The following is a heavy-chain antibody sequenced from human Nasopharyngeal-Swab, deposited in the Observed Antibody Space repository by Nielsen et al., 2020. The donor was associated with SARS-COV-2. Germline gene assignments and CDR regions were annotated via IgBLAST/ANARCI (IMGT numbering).Heavy chain of an antibody. V-gene: IGHV3-30-3*01. J-gene: IGHJ3*02. CDR2: MSYDGSNK. Sequence: GGSLRLSCAASGFTFSSYAMHWVRQAPGKGLEWVAFMSYDGSNKYYADSVKGRFTISRDNSNNTLYLQMSSLRPEDTAVYFCARARPRLSRSIAAAGLDTSDIWGQGTMVTVSS. CDR3: ARARPRLSRSIAAAGLDTSDI. D-gene: IGHD6-13*01. CDR1: GFTFSSYA.